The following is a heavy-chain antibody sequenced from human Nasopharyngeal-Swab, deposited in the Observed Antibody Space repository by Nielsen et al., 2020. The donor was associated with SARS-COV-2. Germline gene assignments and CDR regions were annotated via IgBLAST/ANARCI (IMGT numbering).Heavy chain of an antibody. D-gene: IGHD6-19*01. CDR2: IYSSGRT. J-gene: IGHJ4*02. V-gene: IGHV4-39*01. CDR1: GGSISSSSYY. Sequence: SATLSLTCTVSGGSISSSSYYWGWLRQPPGKGLGWIGSIYSSGRTYYHSSLKSRVTISVDTSKNPFPLKMSFVTAADTAVYYCARQGRIAVAGFFDYWGQGTLVTVSS. CDR3: ARQGRIAVAGFFDY.